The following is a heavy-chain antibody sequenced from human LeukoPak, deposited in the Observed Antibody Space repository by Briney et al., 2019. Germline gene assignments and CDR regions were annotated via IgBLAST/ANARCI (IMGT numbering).Heavy chain of an antibody. CDR2: INHSGST. V-gene: IGHV4-34*01. D-gene: IGHD6-13*01. J-gene: IGHJ4*02. Sequence: PETLSLTCAVYGGSFSGYYWSWIRQPPGKGLEWIGEINHSGSTNYNPSLKGRVTISVDTSKNQFSLKLSSVTAADTAVYYCARDVGSSWSGPFDYWGQGTLVTVSS. CDR3: ARDVGSSWSGPFDY. CDR1: GGSFSGYY.